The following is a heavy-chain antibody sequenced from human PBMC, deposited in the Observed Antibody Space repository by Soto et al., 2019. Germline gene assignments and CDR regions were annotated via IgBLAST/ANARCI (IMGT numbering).Heavy chain of an antibody. D-gene: IGHD3-22*01. V-gene: IGHV3-33*01. CDR2: IWNDGSNE. CDR1: GFNFSSYG. CDR3: ARDQTDSGGYSDS. Sequence: PVGSLRLSCEASGFNFSSYGIHWVRQAPGKGLGWVAIIWNDGSNEYYADSVKGRFTISRDNSKNTVYLQVSKLRAEDTAVYFCARDQTDSGGYSDSWGQGTLVTVSS. J-gene: IGHJ4*02.